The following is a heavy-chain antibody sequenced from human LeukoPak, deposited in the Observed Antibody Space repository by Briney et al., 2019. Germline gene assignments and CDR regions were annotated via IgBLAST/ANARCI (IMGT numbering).Heavy chain of an antibody. CDR3: ARLEDYGSYDGDY. D-gene: IGHD4/OR15-4a*01. V-gene: IGHV3-21*01. J-gene: IGHJ4*02. Sequence: GRSLRLSCAASGFTFSSYSMNWVRQAPGKGLEWVSSISSSSSYIYYADSVKGRFTISRDNAKNSLYLQMNSLRAEDTAVYYCARLEDYGSYDGDYRGQGTLVTVSS. CDR2: ISSSSSYI. CDR1: GFTFSSYS.